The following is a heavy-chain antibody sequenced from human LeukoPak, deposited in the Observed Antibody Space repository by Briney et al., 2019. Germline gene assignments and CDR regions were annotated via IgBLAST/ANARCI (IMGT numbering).Heavy chain of an antibody. J-gene: IGHJ4*02. CDR2: IIPILGIA. D-gene: IGHD6-19*01. Sequence: SVKVSCKASRGTFSSYAISWVRQAPGQGLEWMGRIIPILGIANYAQKFQGRVTITADKSTSTAYMELSSLRSEDTAVYYCARDLGSGWLDYWGQGTLVTVSS. CDR3: ARDLGSGWLDY. CDR1: RGTFSSYA. V-gene: IGHV1-69*04.